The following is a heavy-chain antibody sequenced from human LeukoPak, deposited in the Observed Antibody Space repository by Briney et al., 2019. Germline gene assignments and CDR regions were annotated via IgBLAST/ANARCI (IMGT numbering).Heavy chain of an antibody. CDR1: GYTFTSYG. CDR2: MNPNSGNT. J-gene: IGHJ4*02. D-gene: IGHD1-26*01. Sequence: ASVKVSCKASGYTFTSYGINWVRQATGQGLEWMGWMNPNSGNTGYAQKFQGRVTITRNTSISTAYMELSSLRSEDTAVYYCARGRNKGIVGAKTYYFDYWGQGTLVTVSS. V-gene: IGHV1-8*03. CDR3: ARGRNKGIVGAKTYYFDY.